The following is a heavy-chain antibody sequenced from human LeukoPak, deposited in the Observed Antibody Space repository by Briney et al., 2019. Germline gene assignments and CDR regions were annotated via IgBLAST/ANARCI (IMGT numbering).Heavy chain of an antibody. CDR3: ARGRRGYSYGYSY. CDR1: GGSISSGGYS. CDR2: IYHSGST. D-gene: IGHD5-18*01. J-gene: IGHJ4*02. Sequence: SQTLSLTCAVSGGSISSGGYSWSWIRQPPGKGLEWIGYIYHSGSTYYNPSLKSRVTISVDGSKNQFSLKLSSVTAADTAVYHCARGRRGYSYGYSYWGQGTLVTVSS. V-gene: IGHV4-30-2*01.